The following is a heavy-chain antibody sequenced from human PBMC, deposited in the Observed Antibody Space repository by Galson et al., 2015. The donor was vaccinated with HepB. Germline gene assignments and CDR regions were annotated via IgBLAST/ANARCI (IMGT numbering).Heavy chain of an antibody. CDR2: INHSGST. CDR1: GGSFSGYY. V-gene: IGHV4-34*01. D-gene: IGHD3-22*01. J-gene: IGHJ3*02. CDR3: ARDYYDSSGYYADPDAFDI. Sequence: ETLSLTCAVYGGSFSGYYWSWLRQPPGKGLEWIGEINHSGSTNYNPSLKSRVTISVDTSKNQFSLKLSSVTAADTAVYYCARDYYDSSGYYADPDAFDIWGQGTMVTVSS.